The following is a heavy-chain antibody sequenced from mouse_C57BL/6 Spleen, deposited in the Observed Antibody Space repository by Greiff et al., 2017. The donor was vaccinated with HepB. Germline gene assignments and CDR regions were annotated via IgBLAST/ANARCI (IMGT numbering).Heavy chain of an antibody. V-gene: IGHV1-82*01. D-gene: IGHD2-5*01. CDR1: GYAFSSSW. CDR3: ARWGDSNSAWFAY. CDR2: IYPGDGDT. Sequence: QVQLKESGPELVKPGASVKISCKASGYAFSSSWMNWVKQRPGKGLEWIGRIYPGDGDTNYNGKFKGKATLTADKSSSTAYMQLSSLTSEHSAVYVCARWGDSNSAWFAYWGQGTLVTVSA. J-gene: IGHJ3*01.